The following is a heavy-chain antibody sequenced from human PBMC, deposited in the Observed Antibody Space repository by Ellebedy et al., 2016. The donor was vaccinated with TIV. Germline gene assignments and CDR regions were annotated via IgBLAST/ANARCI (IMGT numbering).Heavy chain of an antibody. Sequence: GESLKISCAASGFTFSSYWMTWVRQAPGKGLEWVANIKQDGSEKYYVDSVKGRFTISRDNAKKSLYLQMNSLRVEDTAVYYCARLMGLVRGAHYYYYGMDVWGQGTTVTVSS. J-gene: IGHJ6*02. CDR1: GFTFSSYW. CDR2: IKQDGSEK. CDR3: ARLMGLVRGAHYYYYGMDV. V-gene: IGHV3-7*01. D-gene: IGHD3-10*01.